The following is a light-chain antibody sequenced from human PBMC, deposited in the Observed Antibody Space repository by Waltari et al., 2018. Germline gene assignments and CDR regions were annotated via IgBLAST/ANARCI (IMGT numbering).Light chain of an antibody. V-gene: IGKV3-15*01. CDR3: QQYNNWPQIT. CDR1: QSIISD. CDR2: SVS. J-gene: IGKJ5*01. Sequence: IVMTQSPATLSVSPGTSVTISCRGSQSIISDLAFYQQKPGQAPRLIIASVSTRATGIPARYSGSGSETDFTFTISGLQSEDFADYYCQQYNNWPQITFGQGTRLEIK.